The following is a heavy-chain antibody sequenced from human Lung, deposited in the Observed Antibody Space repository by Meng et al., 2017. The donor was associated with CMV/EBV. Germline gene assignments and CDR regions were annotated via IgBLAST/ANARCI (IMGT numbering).Heavy chain of an antibody. D-gene: IGHD6-19*01. V-gene: IGHV1-18*01. CDR2: ISAYNGNT. CDR1: GYTFTSYG. Sequence: ASXXVSXKASGYTFTSYGISWVRQAPGQGLEWMGWISAYNGNTNYAQKLQGRVTTTTDTSTSTAYMELRSLRSDDTAVYYCARGIVIAVAGTGVDYWGQGTLVTVSS. CDR3: ARGIVIAVAGTGVDY. J-gene: IGHJ4*02.